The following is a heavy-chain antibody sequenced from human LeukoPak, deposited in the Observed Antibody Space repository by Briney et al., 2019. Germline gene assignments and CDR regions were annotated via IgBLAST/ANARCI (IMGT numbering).Heavy chain of an antibody. V-gene: IGHV4-4*07. D-gene: IGHD3-3*01. CDR2: ININEGP. CDR1: GGSISSYH. CDR3: ARGRGYYDFWSGQRGLDY. J-gene: IGHJ4*02. Sequence: PSETLSLTCTVSGGSISSYHWSWIRQPAGKGLEWIGHININEGPKYNPSLRSRLTMSADTSTNQYSLKLSSVTAADTAVYYCARGRGYYDFWSGQRGLDYWGQGTLVTVSS.